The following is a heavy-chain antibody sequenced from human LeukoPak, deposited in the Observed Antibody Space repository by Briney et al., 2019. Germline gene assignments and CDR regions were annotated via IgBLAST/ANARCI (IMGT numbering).Heavy chain of an antibody. D-gene: IGHD6-19*01. CDR1: GFIFGDYY. J-gene: IGHJ4*02. V-gene: IGHV3-11*01. CDR2: ISSSGSYI. Sequence: GGSLRLSCAASGFIFGDYYMSWIRQAPGKGLEWISYISSSGSYIYYADSVKGRFTISRDNAKNSLYLQMNSLRAEDTAVYYCARGSLWLAPDLWGQGTLVTVSS. CDR3: ARGSLWLAPDL.